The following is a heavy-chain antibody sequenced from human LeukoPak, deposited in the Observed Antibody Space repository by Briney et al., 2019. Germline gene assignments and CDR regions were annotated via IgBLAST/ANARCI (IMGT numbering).Heavy chain of an antibody. CDR2: IYSGGNI. CDR1: GFSVSNSY. V-gene: IGHV3-66*01. D-gene: IGHD4-17*01. J-gene: IGHJ4*02. CDR3: ARGLSSFGDPFDL. Sequence: GGSLRLSCAASGFSVSNSYISWVRQAPGKGPEWLSIIYSGGNIYYEDPVKGRFTISRDTSWNTVYLQMNSLSTEDTAVYYCARGLSSFGDPFDLWGQGTLVTVSS.